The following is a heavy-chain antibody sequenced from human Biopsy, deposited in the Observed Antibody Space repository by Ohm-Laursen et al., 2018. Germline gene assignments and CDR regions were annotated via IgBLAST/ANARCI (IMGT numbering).Heavy chain of an antibody. V-gene: IGHV1-18*01. CDR2: ISGYNGNT. J-gene: IGHJ4*02. D-gene: IGHD6-25*01. CDR1: GYKFTSYG. CDR3: ARIAAAGWDDY. Sequence: SSVKVSCKVSGYKFTSYGMSWVRQAPGQGFEWMGRISGYNGNTNYAQKFQGRITMTIDAATSTGYMDLRSLKSDDTAVYYCARIAAAGWDDYWGQGALVTVSS.